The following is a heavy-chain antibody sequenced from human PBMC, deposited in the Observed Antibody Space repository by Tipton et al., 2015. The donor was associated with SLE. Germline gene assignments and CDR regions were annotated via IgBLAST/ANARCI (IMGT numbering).Heavy chain of an antibody. V-gene: IGHV3-48*01. J-gene: IGHJ3*02. CDR2: ISSSSSTI. CDR3: ARDLGYSYGDAFDI. CDR1: GFTFSSYA. Sequence: SGFTFSSYAMNWVRQAPGKGLEWVSYISSSSSTIYYADSVKGRFTISRDNAKNSLYLQMNSLRAEDTAVYYCARDLGYSYGDAFDIWGQGTMVTVSS. D-gene: IGHD5-18*01.